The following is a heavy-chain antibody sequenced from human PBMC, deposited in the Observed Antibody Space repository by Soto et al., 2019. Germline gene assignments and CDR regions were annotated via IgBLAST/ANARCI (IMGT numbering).Heavy chain of an antibody. V-gene: IGHV1-18*01. CDR3: ARRREIVATNYYCGMDA. CDR1: GYTFTSYG. CDR2: ISAYNGNT. J-gene: IGHJ6*02. Sequence: ASVKVSCKASGYTFTSYGMSWVRQAPGQGLEWMGWISAYNGNTNYAQKLQGRVTMTTDTSTSTAYMELRSLRSDDTAVYYCARRREIVATNYYCGMDAGGQGTPVTV. D-gene: IGHD5-12*01.